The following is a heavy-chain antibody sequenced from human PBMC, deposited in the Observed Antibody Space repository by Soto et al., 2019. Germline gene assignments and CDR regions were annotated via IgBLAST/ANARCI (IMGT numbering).Heavy chain of an antibody. D-gene: IGHD5-18*01. CDR1: RFTFSSYA. CDR3: ARVPTIQLLDY. J-gene: IGHJ4*02. V-gene: IGHV3-23*01. Sequence: PGGSLRLSCAASRFTFSSYAMCWVRQAPGKGLEWVSSISVSGDKTYYVDSVKGRFTISRDNAKNSLYLQMNSLRAEDTAVYYCARVPTIQLLDYWGQGTLVTVSS. CDR2: ISVSGDKT.